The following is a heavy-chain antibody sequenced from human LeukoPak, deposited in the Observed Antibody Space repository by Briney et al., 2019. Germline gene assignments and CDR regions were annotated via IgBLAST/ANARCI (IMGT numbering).Heavy chain of an antibody. CDR1: GYTFTTYG. CDR2: ISTDNGDT. D-gene: IGHD3-16*01. J-gene: IGHJ4*02. V-gene: IGHV1-18*01. Sequence: ASVKVSCKSSGYTFTTYGITWVRQAPGQGLEWMGWISTDNGDTNYAQKLQGRVTMTTDTSTSTAYMELRSLRSDDTAVYYCAREGLGELTLDYWGQGTLVTVSS. CDR3: AREGLGELTLDY.